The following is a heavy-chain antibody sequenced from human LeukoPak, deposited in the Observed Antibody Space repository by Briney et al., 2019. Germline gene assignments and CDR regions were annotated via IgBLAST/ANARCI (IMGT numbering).Heavy chain of an antibody. CDR3: ARKPYGDYVFDY. CDR2: IIPIFGTE. CDR1: GGTFSSYA. Sequence: SVKVSCKASGGTFSSYAISWVRQAPGQGLEWMGGIIPIFGTENYAQKFQGRVTITADKSTSTAYMELSSLRSEDTALYYCARKPYGDYVFDYWGQGTLVTVSS. J-gene: IGHJ4*02. V-gene: IGHV1-69*06. D-gene: IGHD4-17*01.